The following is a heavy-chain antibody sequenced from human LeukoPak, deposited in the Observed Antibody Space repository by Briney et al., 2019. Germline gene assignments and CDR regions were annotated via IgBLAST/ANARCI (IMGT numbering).Heavy chain of an antibody. V-gene: IGHV4-61*02. J-gene: IGHJ5*02. D-gene: IGHD2-15*01. CDR3: ARGEGYCSGGSRYWWFDP. CDR1: GGSISSGSYY. Sequence: NPSETLSLTCTVSGGSISSGSYYWSWIRQPAGKGLEWIGRIYTSGSTNYNPSLKSRVTISVDPSKNQFSLKLSSVTAADTAVYYCARGEGYCSGGSRYWWFDPWGQGTLVTVSS. CDR2: IYTSGST.